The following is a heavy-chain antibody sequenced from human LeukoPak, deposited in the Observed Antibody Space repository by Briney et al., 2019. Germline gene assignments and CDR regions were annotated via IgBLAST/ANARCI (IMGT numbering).Heavy chain of an antibody. CDR2: IIPIFGTA. Sequence: ASVKVSCKASGGTFSSYAISWVRQAPGQGLEWMGGIIPIFGTANYAQKFQGRVTITADESTSTAYMELSSLRSEDTAVYYCARDRDYGSGSYYQNWGQGTLVTVSS. J-gene: IGHJ4*02. CDR1: GGTFSSYA. D-gene: IGHD3-10*01. V-gene: IGHV1-69*13. CDR3: ARDRDYGSGSYYQN.